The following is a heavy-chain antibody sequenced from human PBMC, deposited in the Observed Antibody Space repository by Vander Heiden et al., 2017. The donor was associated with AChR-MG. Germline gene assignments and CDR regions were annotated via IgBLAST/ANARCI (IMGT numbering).Heavy chain of an antibody. CDR3: VRMEVTGGHWHFDL. Sequence: EGQLVESGGGLVQPGGSLKLSCAPSGFSFGGPAMHWVRQASEKGLEWVGRIKNKADSYATAYAASVKGRFTVSRDDSKNTAYLQMNSLETEDTAVYYCVRMEVTGGHWHFDLWGRGTLVTVSS. CDR2: IKNKADSYAT. J-gene: IGHJ2*01. D-gene: IGHD7-27*01. V-gene: IGHV3-73*02. CDR1: GFSFGGPA.